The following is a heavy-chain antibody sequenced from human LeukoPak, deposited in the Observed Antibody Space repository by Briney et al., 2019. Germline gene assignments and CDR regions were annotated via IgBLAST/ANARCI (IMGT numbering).Heavy chain of an antibody. CDR3: ARVDLGGSGYFFDL. CDR2: ISYTGSA. CDR1: GGYINSHY. Sequence: PSETLSLTCTVSGGYINSHYWGWIRQPPGKVLEYIGYISYTGSAIYGPSLESRVTISIDTSKKEFSLHLRSVNTADTAVYYCARVDLGGSGYFFDLWGQGALVTVSS. D-gene: IGHD3-22*01. J-gene: IGHJ4*02. V-gene: IGHV4-59*11.